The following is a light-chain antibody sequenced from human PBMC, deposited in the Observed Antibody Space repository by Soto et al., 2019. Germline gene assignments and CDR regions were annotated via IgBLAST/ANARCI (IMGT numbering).Light chain of an antibody. CDR1: SSVVDNYNF. Sequence: QSVLTQPASVSGSPGQSITISCTATSSVVDNYNFVSWYQHHPGKAPKLMIYEVTRRPSGVSSRFSGSESGNTASLTISGLQAEDEADYYCSSYTSSGTQVFGTGTKVTVL. CDR3: SSYTSSGTQV. CDR2: EVT. V-gene: IGLV2-14*01. J-gene: IGLJ1*01.